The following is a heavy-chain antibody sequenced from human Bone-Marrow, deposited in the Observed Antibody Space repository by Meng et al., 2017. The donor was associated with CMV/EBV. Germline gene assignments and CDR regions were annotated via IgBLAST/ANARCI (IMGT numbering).Heavy chain of an antibody. D-gene: IGHD6-13*01. CDR1: GGSISSYY. Sequence: GSLRLSCTVSGGSISSYYWSWIRQPPGKGLEWIGYIYYSGSTNYNPSLKSRVTISVDTSKNQFSLKLSSVTAADTAVYYCARAKSQQLVYYYGMEVWGQGTTVTFSS. CDR2: IYYSGST. CDR3: ARAKSQQLVYYYGMEV. V-gene: IGHV4-59*01. J-gene: IGHJ6*01.